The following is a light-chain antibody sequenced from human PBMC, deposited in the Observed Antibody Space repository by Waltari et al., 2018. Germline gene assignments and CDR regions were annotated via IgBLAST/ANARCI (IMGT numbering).Light chain of an antibody. V-gene: IGLV2-11*01. Sequence: QSALTQPRSVSGSPGQSVTISCTATSSDVGANNFVPWYQHHPDKAPKLIIYDINKRPSGVPDRFSGSKSGNTASLTISGLQAEDEADYYCCSCVGRNIYWVFGGGTKLTVL. CDR1: SSDVGANNF. J-gene: IGLJ3*02. CDR3: CSCVGRNIYWV. CDR2: DIN.